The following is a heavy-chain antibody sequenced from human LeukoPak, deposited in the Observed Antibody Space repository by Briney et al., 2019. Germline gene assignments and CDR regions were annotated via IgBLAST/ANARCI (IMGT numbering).Heavy chain of an antibody. D-gene: IGHD3-22*01. CDR2: INPNSGGT. CDR1: GYTFTGYY. J-gene: IGHJ4*02. Sequence: ASVKVSCKASGYTFTGYYIHWVRQAPGQGLEWMGWINPNSGGTNYAQKCQGRVTMTRDTSISTAYMGLSRLRSDDTAVYYCARHPPYYDSSGYYDDYWGQGTLVTVSS. CDR3: ARHPPYYDSSGYYDDY. V-gene: IGHV1-2*02.